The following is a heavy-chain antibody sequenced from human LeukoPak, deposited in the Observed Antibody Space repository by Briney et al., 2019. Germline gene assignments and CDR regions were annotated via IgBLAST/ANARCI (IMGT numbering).Heavy chain of an antibody. CDR2: IIPIFGTA. Sequence: ASVKVSCEASGYTFTGYYMHWVRQAPGQGLEWMGGIIPIFGTANYAQKFQGRVTITADKSTSTAYMELSSLRSEDTAVYYCARGTLEMENFYYYYMDVWGKGTTVTVSS. J-gene: IGHJ6*03. CDR1: GYTFTGYY. D-gene: IGHD5-24*01. CDR3: ARGTLEMENFYYYYMDV. V-gene: IGHV1-69*06.